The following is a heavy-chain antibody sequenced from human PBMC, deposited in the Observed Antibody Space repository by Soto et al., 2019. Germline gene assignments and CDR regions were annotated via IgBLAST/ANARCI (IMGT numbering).Heavy chain of an antibody. Sequence: QVQLQESGPGLVKPSQTLSLTCPVSGGSISSGGYHWSWIRQLPGKGLGWIGYIYYSGSTYYNPSLKRRVTIAVDTSKNQFSLKLSSVTAADTAVYYCARYCSSTSCRWFDPWGQGTLVTVSS. CDR1: GGSISSGGYH. V-gene: IGHV4-31*03. D-gene: IGHD2-2*01. CDR2: IYYSGST. CDR3: ARYCSSTSCRWFDP. J-gene: IGHJ5*02.